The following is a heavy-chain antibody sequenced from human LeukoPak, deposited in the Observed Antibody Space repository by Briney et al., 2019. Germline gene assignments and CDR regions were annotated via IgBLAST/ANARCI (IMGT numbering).Heavy chain of an antibody. CDR2: IKSDGSTT. V-gene: IGHV3-74*01. D-gene: IGHD3-16*01. CDR3: VRGLGDY. Sequence: GGSLRLSCAASGFTFSNDRMHWVRQAPGKGLVWVSHIKSDGSTTDYADSVKGRLTISRDNAKNTLYLEVNSLRADDTAMYYCVRGLGDYWGQGALVTVSS. CDR1: GFTFSNDR. J-gene: IGHJ4*02.